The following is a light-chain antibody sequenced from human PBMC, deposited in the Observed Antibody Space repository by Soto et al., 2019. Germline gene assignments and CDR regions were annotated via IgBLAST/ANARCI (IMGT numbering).Light chain of an antibody. CDR2: DAS. CDR1: QSVSSY. V-gene: IGKV3-11*01. J-gene: IGKJ1*01. CDR3: QQRSNWRT. Sequence: EIVLTQSPATLSLSPGERATLSCRASQSVSSYLAWYQQKPGQAPRLLIYDASNRATSIPARFSGSGSGTDFTLTISSLEPEDFAVYYCQQRSNWRTFGQGPKVEIK.